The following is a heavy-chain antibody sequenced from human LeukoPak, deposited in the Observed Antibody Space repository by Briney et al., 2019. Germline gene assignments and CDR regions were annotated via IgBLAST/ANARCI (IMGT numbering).Heavy chain of an antibody. CDR3: ARGVLGPYYFDL. D-gene: IGHD7-27*01. CDR2: IHYTGAT. V-gene: IGHV4-34*01. J-gene: IGHJ2*01. CDR1: GGSFRGYY. Sequence: PAETLSLTCAVYGGSFRGYYWSWIRQPPGKGLEWIGEIHYTGATNYKPSLKSRVTISGDPSKNQVSLRVSSVTAADTAVYYCARGVLGPYYFDLCGRGTLVTVSS.